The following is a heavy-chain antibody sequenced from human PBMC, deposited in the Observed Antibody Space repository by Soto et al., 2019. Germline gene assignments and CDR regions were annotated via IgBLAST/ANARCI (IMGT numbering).Heavy chain of an antibody. J-gene: IGHJ6*02. CDR3: ARFSGSYYYAMDV. V-gene: IGHV4-34*01. D-gene: IGHD6-19*01. CDR1: GGSFSGYY. CDR2: INHSGVT. Sequence: QVQLQQWGAGLLKPSGTLSLTCAVYGGSFSGYYWSWIRQPPGKGLEWIGEINHSGVTNYKPSLKRRVTISLDXXKNQFSLQLKSVTAADTALYYCARFSGSYYYAMDVWGQGSTVTVSS.